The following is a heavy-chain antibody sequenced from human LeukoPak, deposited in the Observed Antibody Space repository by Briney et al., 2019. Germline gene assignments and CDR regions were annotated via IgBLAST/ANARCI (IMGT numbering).Heavy chain of an antibody. V-gene: IGHV4-61*02. Sequence: SETLSLTCTVSGGSISSGSYYWSWIRQPAGKGLEWIGRIYTSGSTNYNPSLKSRVTISVDTSKNQFSLKLSSVTAADTAVYYCARDRRIAARPVAFDIWGQGTMVTVSS. D-gene: IGHD6-6*01. CDR3: ARDRRIAARPVAFDI. CDR2: IYTSGST. J-gene: IGHJ3*02. CDR1: GGSISSGSYY.